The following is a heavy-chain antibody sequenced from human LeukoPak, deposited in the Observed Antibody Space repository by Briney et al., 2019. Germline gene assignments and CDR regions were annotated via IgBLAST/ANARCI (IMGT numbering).Heavy chain of an antibody. V-gene: IGHV3-48*02. D-gene: IGHD3-10*01. Sequence: GGSLRLSCTASAFTLNTYNMNWVRQAPGKGLEWVSYISSSSSSIYYADSVKGRFTISRDNAKNSLYLQMNSLRDEDTAVYYCARVDGSGSYRLLYWGQGTLVTVSS. CDR2: ISSSSSSI. CDR1: AFTLNTYN. J-gene: IGHJ4*02. CDR3: ARVDGSGSYRLLY.